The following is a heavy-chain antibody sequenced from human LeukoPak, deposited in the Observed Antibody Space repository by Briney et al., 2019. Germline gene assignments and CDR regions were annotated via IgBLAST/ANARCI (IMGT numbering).Heavy chain of an antibody. CDR3: AKDRYYDRYGPED. CDR2: ISGNGGST. Sequence: GRSLRLSCAAAGFTFGSYAMSWVRQAPGGGLEWVSAISGNGGSTYYADSVKGRFTISRDNSKNTLYLQMNSLSAEDTAVYYCAKDRYYDRYGPEDWGQGTLVTVSS. J-gene: IGHJ4*02. D-gene: IGHD3-22*01. CDR1: GFTFGSYA. V-gene: IGHV3-23*01.